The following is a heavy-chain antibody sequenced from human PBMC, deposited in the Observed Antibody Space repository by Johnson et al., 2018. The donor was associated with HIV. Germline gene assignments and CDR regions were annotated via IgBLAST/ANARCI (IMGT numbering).Heavy chain of an antibody. D-gene: IGHD4-23*01. Sequence: QVQLVESGGGLVKPGGSLRLSCAASGFTFSDYYMSWIRQAPGKGLEWVSYISSSGSTIYYADSVKGRFTISRDNAKNSLYLQMNSLKTEDTAVYYCTTDLAGGYYCGNLTYYAFDICGQGTRVTVYS. CDR1: GFTFSDYY. J-gene: IGHJ3*02. CDR2: ISSSGSTI. V-gene: IGHV3-11*01. CDR3: TTDLAGGYYCGNLTYYAFDI.